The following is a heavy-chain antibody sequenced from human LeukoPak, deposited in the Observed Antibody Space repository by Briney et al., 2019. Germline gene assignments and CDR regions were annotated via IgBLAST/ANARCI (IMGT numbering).Heavy chain of an antibody. CDR2: INPNSGGT. CDR3: ATYDQWLPHGFDP. Sequence: ASVKVSCKASAYTLTGYYMHWVRQATGQGLEWMGWINPNSGGTNYAQKFQGRVTMTRDTSIGTAYLEPNRLRSGDTAVYYCATYDQWLPHGFDPWGQGTLVTVSS. J-gene: IGHJ5*02. CDR1: AYTLTGYY. V-gene: IGHV1-2*02. D-gene: IGHD6-19*01.